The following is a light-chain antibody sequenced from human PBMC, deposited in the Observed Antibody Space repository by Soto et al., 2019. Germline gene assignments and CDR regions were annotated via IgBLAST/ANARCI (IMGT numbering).Light chain of an antibody. CDR3: QQYNSYS. CDR2: HAS. V-gene: IGKV1-5*01. CDR1: QSISNW. J-gene: IGKJ1*01. Sequence: DIQMTQSPSTLAASVGDRVTITCRASQSISNWLAWYQQKPGTAPKVLIYHASNLQSGVPSRFSGSGSGTEFTITIRXIQQXDXAPYYCQQYNSYSFGQGTKVDIK.